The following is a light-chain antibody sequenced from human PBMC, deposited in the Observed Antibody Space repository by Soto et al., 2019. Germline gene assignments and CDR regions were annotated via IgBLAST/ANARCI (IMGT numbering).Light chain of an antibody. CDR2: DAS. Sequence: EIVLTQPPATLSLSPGERATLSCRASQNVDKFLAWYQQRPGQPPRLLIFDASNRATGIPARFSGSGSGTDFTLTISSLQPDDFATYYCQQYDSYSPLTFGGGTK. V-gene: IGKV3-11*01. CDR1: QNVDKF. J-gene: IGKJ4*01. CDR3: QQYDSYSPLT.